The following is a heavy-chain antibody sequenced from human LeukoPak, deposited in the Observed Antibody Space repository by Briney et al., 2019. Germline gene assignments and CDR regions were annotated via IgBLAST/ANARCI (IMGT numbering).Heavy chain of an antibody. CDR2: IYSGGST. Sequence: GGSLRLSCAASGFTVSSNYMSWVRQAPGKGLEWVSVIYSGGSTYYADSVKGRFTISRDNSKNTLYLQMNSLRAEDTAVYYCAREKIGYNSALDGMDVRGQGTTVTVSS. CDR1: GFTVSSNY. D-gene: IGHD6-19*01. V-gene: IGHV3-66*01. J-gene: IGHJ6*02. CDR3: AREKIGYNSALDGMDV.